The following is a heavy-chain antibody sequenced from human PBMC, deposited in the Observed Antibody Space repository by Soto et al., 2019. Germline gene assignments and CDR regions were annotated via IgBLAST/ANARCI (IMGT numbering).Heavy chain of an antibody. CDR1: GGSFSGYY. V-gene: IGHV4-34*01. J-gene: IGHJ5*02. CDR2: INHSGST. CDR3: AKRRERYYDFWSARAPSWFDP. D-gene: IGHD3-3*01. Sequence: SETLSLTCAVYGGSFSGYYWSWIRQPPGKWLEWIGEINHSGSTNYNPSLKSRVTISVDTSKNQFSLKLSSVTAADTAVYYCAKRRERYYDFWSARAPSWFDPWGQGXLVTVHS.